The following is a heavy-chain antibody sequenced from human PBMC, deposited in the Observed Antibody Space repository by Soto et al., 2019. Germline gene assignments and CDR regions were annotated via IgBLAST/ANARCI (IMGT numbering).Heavy chain of an antibody. V-gene: IGHV3-23*01. CDR3: ARGSTDSYPGSRIFDF. CDR2: ITDTGGDA. J-gene: IGHJ4*02. Sequence: GGSLRLSCVASGLTFGSRAMSWVRQAPGEWLQWVSTITDTGGDAKYADSVRGRFVISRDNSKKTLYLQMTSLTAEDSAMYYCARGSTDSYPGSRIFDFWGRGXLVTV. CDR1: GLTFGSRA. D-gene: IGHD3-10*01.